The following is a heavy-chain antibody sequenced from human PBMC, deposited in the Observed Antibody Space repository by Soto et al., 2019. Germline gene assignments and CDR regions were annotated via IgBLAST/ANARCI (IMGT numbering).Heavy chain of an antibody. D-gene: IGHD2-15*01. Sequence: EVQVLESGGGLAQPGGSLRLSCAASGFTFNNYAMRWVRRAPGKGLEWVSGISGSGGNTYYADSVKGRFTISRDNSKNTLYLQMNSLRAEDTALYYCAKGGGYCSGGSCPFYYYYYMDVCGKGTTVTVSS. CDR2: ISGSGGNT. CDR1: GFTFNNYA. CDR3: AKGGGYCSGGSCPFYYYYYMDV. J-gene: IGHJ6*03. V-gene: IGHV3-23*01.